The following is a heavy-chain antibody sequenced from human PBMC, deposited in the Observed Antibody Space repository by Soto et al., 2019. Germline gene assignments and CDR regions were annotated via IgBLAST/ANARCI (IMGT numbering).Heavy chain of an antibody. CDR2: ISAYNGNT. D-gene: IGHD3-3*01. V-gene: IGHV1-18*04. CDR1: GYTFTSYG. Sequence: QVQLVQSGAEVKKPGASVKVSCKASGYTFTSYGISWVRQAPGQGLEWMGWISAYNGNTNYAQKLQGRVTMTTDTSTSTAYMELRSLRSDDTAVYYCARDSTRYHGMYYDFWNGGYYYYGMDVWGQGTTVTVSS. CDR3: ARDSTRYHGMYYDFWNGGYYYYGMDV. J-gene: IGHJ6*02.